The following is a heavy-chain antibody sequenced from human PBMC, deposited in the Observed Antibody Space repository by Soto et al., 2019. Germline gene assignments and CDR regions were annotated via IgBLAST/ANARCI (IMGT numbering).Heavy chain of an antibody. CDR3: AKSPGGLDGYNSDYYGMDV. D-gene: IGHD5-12*01. CDR1: GLTFSTYA. V-gene: IGHV3-23*01. CDR2: IGGSGTGGRT. J-gene: IGHJ6*02. Sequence: EVHLLESGGDLVQPGGSLRLSCTASGLTFSTYAMSWVRQAPGKRLEWVSAIGGSGTGGRTYYADSVKGRFTISRDNSTNTVYLQMNILRADDTAVYYCAKSPGGLDGYNSDYYGMDVWGQGTTVPVSS.